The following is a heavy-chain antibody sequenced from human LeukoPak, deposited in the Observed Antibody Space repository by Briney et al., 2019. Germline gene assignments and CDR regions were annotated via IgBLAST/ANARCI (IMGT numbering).Heavy chain of an antibody. J-gene: IGHJ4*02. CDR3: ARRSKVLWFGESIDY. CDR2: MNPNSGNT. V-gene: IGHV1-8*01. D-gene: IGHD3-10*01. Sequence: ASVKVSCKASGYTFTSYDINWVRQATGQGLEWMGWMNPNSGNTSYAQKFQGRVTMTRNTSISTAYMELSSLISEDTAVYYCARRSKVLWFGESIDYWGQGTLVTVSS. CDR1: GYTFTSYD.